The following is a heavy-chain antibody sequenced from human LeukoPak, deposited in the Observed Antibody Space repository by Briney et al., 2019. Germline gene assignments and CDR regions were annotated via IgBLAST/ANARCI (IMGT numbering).Heavy chain of an antibody. J-gene: IGHJ4*02. CDR3: ARDPSGYSSSWVDY. Sequence: ASVKVSCKASGGTFSSHTINWVRQAPGQGLEWMGWINTNTGNPTYAQGFTGRFVFSLDTSVSTAYLQISSLKAEDTAVYYCARDPSGYSSSWVDYWGQGTLVTVSS. CDR1: GGTFSSHT. V-gene: IGHV7-4-1*02. D-gene: IGHD6-13*01. CDR2: INTNTGNP.